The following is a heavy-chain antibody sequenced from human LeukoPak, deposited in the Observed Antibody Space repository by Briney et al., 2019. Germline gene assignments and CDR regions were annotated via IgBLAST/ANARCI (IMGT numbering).Heavy chain of an antibody. CDR1: GGSISSGGYY. Sequence: PSQTLSLTCTVSGGSISSGGYYWSWIRQPPGKGLEWIGYIYHSGSTYYNPSVESRVTLSLDTSKNQFSLELTAVTAADTAVYYCARTDSSFYNWFDPWGQGTLVTVSS. J-gene: IGHJ5*02. D-gene: IGHD6-6*01. CDR3: ARTDSSFYNWFDP. V-gene: IGHV4-30-2*01. CDR2: IYHSGST.